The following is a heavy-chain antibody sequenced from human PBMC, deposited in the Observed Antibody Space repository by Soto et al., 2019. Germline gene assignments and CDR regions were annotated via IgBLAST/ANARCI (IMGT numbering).Heavy chain of an antibody. CDR3: AREILWDIVVVPAAPGYGMDV. J-gene: IGHJ6*02. V-gene: IGHV3-48*03. Sequence: PGGSLRVSCAASGFTFSSYEMNWVRQAPGKGLEWVSYISSSGSTIYYADSVKGRFTISRDNAKNSLYLQMNSLRAEDTAVYYCAREILWDIVVVPAAPGYGMDVWGQGTTVTVSS. CDR2: ISSSGSTI. CDR1: GFTFSSYE. D-gene: IGHD2-2*01.